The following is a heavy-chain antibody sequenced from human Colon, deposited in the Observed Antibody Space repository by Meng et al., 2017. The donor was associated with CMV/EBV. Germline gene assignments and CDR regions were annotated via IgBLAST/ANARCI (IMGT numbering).Heavy chain of an antibody. CDR1: GSSRRVGDY. D-gene: IGHD5-18*01. J-gene: IGHJ5*02. CDR2: NDDSGRT. V-gene: IGHV4-31*02. CDR3: ARGVDTAMGPRGWFDP. Sequence: GSSRRVGDYGDGSIQQPGKGLEGSGDNDDSGRTDKNPDRKSRGTISVDTAKNQFALKLSSVTAADTAVYDCARGVDTAMGPRGWFDPWGQGTLVTVSS.